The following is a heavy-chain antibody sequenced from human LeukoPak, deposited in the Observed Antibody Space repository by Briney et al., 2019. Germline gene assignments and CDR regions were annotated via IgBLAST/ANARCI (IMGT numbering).Heavy chain of an antibody. CDR1: GAPLSSYY. J-gene: IGHJ4*02. CDR2: IYYDGST. V-gene: IGHV4-59*01. Sequence: SETLSLTRTVSGAPLSSYYWSWIRQSPGKGLEWIGYIYYDGSTNYNPSLQSRVTISVDTSKNQFSVKLKSVTAADTAVYYCARSRVIGASPYYCDYWGQGTLVTVSS. CDR3: ARSRVIGASPYYCDY. D-gene: IGHD2-21*01.